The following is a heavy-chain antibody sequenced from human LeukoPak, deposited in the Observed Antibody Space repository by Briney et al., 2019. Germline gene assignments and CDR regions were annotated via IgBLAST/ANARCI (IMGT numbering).Heavy chain of an antibody. D-gene: IGHD3-10*01. CDR1: GGSISSYY. V-gene: IGHV4-59*01. J-gene: IGHJ4*02. CDR3: ARAIPGITMVWGVITGFDY. Sequence: SETLSLTCTVSGGSISSYYWSWIRQPPGKGLEWIGYIYYSGSTNYNPSLKSRVTISVDTSKNQFSLKLSSVTAADTAVYYCARAIPGITMVWGVITGFDYWGQGTLVTVSS. CDR2: IYYSGST.